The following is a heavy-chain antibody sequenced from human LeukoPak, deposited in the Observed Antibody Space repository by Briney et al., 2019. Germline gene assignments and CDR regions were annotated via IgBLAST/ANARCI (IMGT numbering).Heavy chain of an antibody. V-gene: IGHV4-31*03. CDR2: IYYSVST. CDR1: GGSISSGGYY. J-gene: IGHJ4*02. D-gene: IGHD5-18*01. CDR3: ARDWYSYGFDY. Sequence: SETLSLTCTVSGGSISSGGYYWSWIRQHPGKGLEWIGYIYYSVSTYYNPSLKSRITISVDTSKKQFSLKLSSVTAADTSVYYCARDWYSYGFDYWGQGTLVTVSS.